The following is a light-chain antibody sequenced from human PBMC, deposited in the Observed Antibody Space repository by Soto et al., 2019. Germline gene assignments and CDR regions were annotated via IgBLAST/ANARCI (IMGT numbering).Light chain of an antibody. CDR1: QSLTNTY. Sequence: VVLTQSPGTLSLSPGERATLSCRASQSLTNTYLAWYQQKPGQAPRLLIYAASGRATGIPDRFSGSGSGTDSTLTISRLEPEDFAVYYCQQYDTSPFTFGQGTKLEI. J-gene: IGKJ2*01. CDR2: AAS. CDR3: QQYDTSPFT. V-gene: IGKV3-20*01.